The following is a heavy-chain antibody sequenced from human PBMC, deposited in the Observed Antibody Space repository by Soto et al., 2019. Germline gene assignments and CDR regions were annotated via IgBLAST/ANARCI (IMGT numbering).Heavy chain of an antibody. CDR1: GFTFSNYA. J-gene: IGHJ4*02. D-gene: IGHD3-10*01. V-gene: IGHV3-30-3*01. Sequence: QVQLVESGGGVVQPGRSLRLSCAASGFTFSNYAMHWVRQAPGKGLEWVAVISYDGSNKYYADSVKGRFTISRDNSKNTLYLQMNSLRAEDTAVYYCASGPTGSGSTNWGQGTLVTVSS. CDR3: ASGPTGSGSTN. CDR2: ISYDGSNK.